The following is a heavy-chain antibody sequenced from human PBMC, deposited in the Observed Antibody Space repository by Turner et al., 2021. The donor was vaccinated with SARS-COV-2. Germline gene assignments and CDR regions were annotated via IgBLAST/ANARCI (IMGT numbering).Heavy chain of an antibody. D-gene: IGHD3-10*01. Sequence: EVQLLESGGGLVQPVGALRLSCAASGFTFIIYAMSWVRQAPGKGLEWVSAISGSGGSTYYADSVKGRFTISRDNSKNTLYLQMNSLRAEDTAVYYCAKNLGGWPFDYWGQGTLVTVSS. V-gene: IGHV3-23*01. CDR3: AKNLGGWPFDY. CDR2: ISGSGGST. CDR1: GFTFIIYA. J-gene: IGHJ4*02.